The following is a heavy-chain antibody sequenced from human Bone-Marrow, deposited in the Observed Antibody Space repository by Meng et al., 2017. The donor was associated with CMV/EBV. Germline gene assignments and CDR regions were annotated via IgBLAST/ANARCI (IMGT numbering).Heavy chain of an antibody. CDR3: ARDSSRYGELGY. CDR1: GFTFTTYA. J-gene: IGHJ4*02. D-gene: IGHD6-13*01. V-gene: IGHV3-30*04. Sequence: GGPVRLPCATSGFTFTTYAMRWVRQAPGKGLEWVAVISYDGSDKYYAGSVKGRFTISRDNSKNTLYLEMNSLRAEDTAVYYCARDSSRYGELGYWGQGTLVTVSS. CDR2: ISYDGSDK.